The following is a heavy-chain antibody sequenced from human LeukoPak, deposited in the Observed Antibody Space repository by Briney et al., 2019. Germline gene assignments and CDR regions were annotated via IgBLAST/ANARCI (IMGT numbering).Heavy chain of an antibody. CDR3: ARESGDYGSADMPGYYYYMDV. Sequence: GGSLRLSCKVSGFTFSRHSMSWVRQAPGKGLEWVAKIKEDGTEKYYVGSVEGRFTISRDNARNTLFLQMNSLRVEDTAVYFCARESGDYGSADMPGYYYYMDVWAKGTTVIVSS. CDR2: IKEDGTEK. V-gene: IGHV3-7*01. J-gene: IGHJ6*03. D-gene: IGHD3-10*01. CDR1: GFTFSRHS.